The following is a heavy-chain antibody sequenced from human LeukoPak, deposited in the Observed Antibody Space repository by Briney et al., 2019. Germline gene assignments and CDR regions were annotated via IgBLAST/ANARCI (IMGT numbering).Heavy chain of an antibody. CDR1: GFTFSSYS. V-gene: IGHV3-48*01. CDR2: ISSSSSTI. D-gene: IGHD6-19*01. Sequence: GGSLRLSCAASGFTFSSYSMNWVRQAPGKGLEWVSYISSSSSTIYYADSVKGRFTISRDNSKNTLYLQMNSLRAEDTAVYYCARGTNGYSSGWPRFWGQGTLVTVSS. CDR3: ARGTNGYSSGWPRF. J-gene: IGHJ4*02.